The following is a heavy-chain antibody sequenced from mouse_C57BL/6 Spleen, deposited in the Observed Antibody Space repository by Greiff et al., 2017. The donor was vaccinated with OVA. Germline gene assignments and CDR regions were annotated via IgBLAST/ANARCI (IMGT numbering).Heavy chain of an antibody. CDR3: TGGYYYGSSYFDY. J-gene: IGHJ2*01. CDR2: IRLKSDNYAT. CDR1: GFTFSNYW. Sequence: DVKLQESGGGLVQPGGSMKLSCVASGFTFSNYWMNWVRQSPEKGLEWVAQIRLKSDNYATHYAESVKGRFTISRDDSKSSVYLQMNNLRAEDTGIYYCTGGYYYGSSYFDYWGQGTTLTVSS. D-gene: IGHD1-1*01. V-gene: IGHV6-3*01.